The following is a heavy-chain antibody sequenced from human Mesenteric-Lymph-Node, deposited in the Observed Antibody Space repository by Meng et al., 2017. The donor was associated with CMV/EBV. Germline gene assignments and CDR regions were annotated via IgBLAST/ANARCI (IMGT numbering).Heavy chain of an antibody. J-gene: IGHJ4*02. V-gene: IGHV4-61*01. CDR3: ARELHYYGSGSYHFDY. CDR1: GGSVSSGSYS. CDR2: IYYSGST. Sequence: GGSVSSGSYSWSWIRQPPGKGLEWIGYIYYSGSTNYNPSLKSRVTISVDTSKNQFSLKLSSVTAADTAVYYCARELHYYGSGSYHFDYWGQGTLVTVS. D-gene: IGHD3-10*01.